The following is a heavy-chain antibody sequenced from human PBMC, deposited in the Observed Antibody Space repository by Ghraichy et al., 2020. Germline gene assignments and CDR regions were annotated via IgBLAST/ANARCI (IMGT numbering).Heavy chain of an antibody. CDR2: INPSGST. D-gene: IGHD5-24*01. CDR1: GGSFSGYY. CDR3: ARVPRDGYGYFDY. Sequence: SETLSLTCAVYGGSFSGYYWSWIRQPPGKGLEWIGEINPSGSTNYNPSLKSRVNISVDTSKNQFSLKLSSVTAADTAVYYCARVPRDGYGYFDYWGQGTLVTVSS. V-gene: IGHV4-34*01. J-gene: IGHJ4*02.